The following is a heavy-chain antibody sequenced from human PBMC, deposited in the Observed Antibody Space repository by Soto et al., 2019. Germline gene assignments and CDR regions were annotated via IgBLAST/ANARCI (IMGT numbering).Heavy chain of an antibody. D-gene: IGHD3-22*01. CDR3: ARTGSDSSGAFDI. V-gene: IGHV3-30*03. CDR2: ISYDGSNK. J-gene: IGHJ3*02. CDR1: GFTFSSYA. Sequence: GGSLRLSCAASGFTFSSYAMHWVRQAPGKGLEWVAVISYDGSNKYYADSVKGRFTISRDNSKNTLYLQMNSLRAEDTAVYYCARTGSDSSGAFDIWGQGTMVTVSS.